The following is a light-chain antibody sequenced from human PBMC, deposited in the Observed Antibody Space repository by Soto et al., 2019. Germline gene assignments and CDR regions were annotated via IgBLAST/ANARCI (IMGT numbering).Light chain of an antibody. J-gene: IGLJ1*01. CDR1: SSDVGDYNY. CDR2: EVS. CDR3: TSYTSKSSLYV. Sequence: QSVLTQPASVSGSPGQSVTISCTGTSSDVGDYNYVCWYQQHPGRAPKLPIFEVSNRPSGVSDRFSRSKSGNTASLIISGLQAEDEATYYCTSYTSKSSLYVFGTGTKVTVL. V-gene: IGLV2-14*01.